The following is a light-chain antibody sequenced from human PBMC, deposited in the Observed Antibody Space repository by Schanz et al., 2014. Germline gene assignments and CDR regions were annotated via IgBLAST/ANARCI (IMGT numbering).Light chain of an antibody. CDR3: SSYTSSRTWV. CDR2: GNS. J-gene: IGLJ3*02. V-gene: IGLV1-40*01. CDR1: SSNIGAGYD. Sequence: QSVLTQPPSVSGAPGQRVTISCTGSSSNIGAGYDVHWYQQLPGTAPKLLIYGNSNRPSGVPDRFSGSKSGTSASLAITGLQAEDEGDYYCSSYTSSRTWVFGGGTKLTVL.